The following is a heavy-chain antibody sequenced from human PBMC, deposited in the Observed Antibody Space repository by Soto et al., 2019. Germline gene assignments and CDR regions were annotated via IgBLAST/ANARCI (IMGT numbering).Heavy chain of an antibody. D-gene: IGHD3-22*01. CDR3: AIWGYYDSRPRPHKPDY. CDR1: GGTFSSYA. CDR2: IIPIFGTA. Sequence: QVQLVQSGAEVKKPGSSVKVSCKASGGTFSSYAISWVRQAPGQGLEWMGGIIPIFGTANYAQKFQGRVTITADESTSTAYMELSSLRSEETAVYYCAIWGYYDSRPRPHKPDYWGQGTLVTVSS. J-gene: IGHJ4*02. V-gene: IGHV1-69*01.